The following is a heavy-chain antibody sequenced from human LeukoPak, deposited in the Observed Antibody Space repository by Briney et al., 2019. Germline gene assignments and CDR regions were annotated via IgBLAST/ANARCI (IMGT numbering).Heavy chain of an antibody. D-gene: IGHD2-8*01. CDR1: GYTFTGYY. J-gene: IGHJ4*02. V-gene: IGHV1-2*02. Sequence: ASVKVSCKASGYTFTGYYMHWVRQAPGQGLEWMGWINPNSGRTNYAQKFQGRVTMTRDTSISTAYMELSRLRSDDTAVYYCARGRYCTNGVCYFADYWGQGTLVTVS. CDR3: ARGRYCTNGVCYFADY. CDR2: INPNSGRT.